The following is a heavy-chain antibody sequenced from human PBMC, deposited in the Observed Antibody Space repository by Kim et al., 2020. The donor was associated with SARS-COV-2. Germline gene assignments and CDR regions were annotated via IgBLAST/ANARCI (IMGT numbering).Heavy chain of an antibody. CDR3: AKGYGSGLYYYYGMDV. Sequence: GRFTISRDNSKNTLYLQMNSLRAEDTAVYYCAKGYGSGLYYYYGMDVWGQGTTVTVSS. J-gene: IGHJ6*02. V-gene: IGHV3-23*01. D-gene: IGHD3-10*01.